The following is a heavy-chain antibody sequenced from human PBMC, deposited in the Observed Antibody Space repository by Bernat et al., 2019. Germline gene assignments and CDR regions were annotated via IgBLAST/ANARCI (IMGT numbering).Heavy chain of an antibody. CDR3: ARVRACLSSVCPYRGLFDY. V-gene: IGHV1-3*05. J-gene: IGHJ4*02. Sequence: QVQLVQSGAEEKKPGASVKVSCKASGYTFTSYAMHWVRQAPGQRLEWMGWINAGNGNTKYSQKFQGRVTITRDTSASTAYMELSSLRSEDTAVYYCARVRACLSSVCPYRGLFDYWGQGTLVTVSS. CDR2: INAGNGNT. CDR1: GYTFTSYA. D-gene: IGHD2-8*01.